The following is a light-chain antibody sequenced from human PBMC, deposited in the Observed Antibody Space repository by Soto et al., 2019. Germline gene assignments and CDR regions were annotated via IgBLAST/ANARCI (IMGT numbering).Light chain of an antibody. V-gene: IGKV1-27*01. CDR2: AAS. CDR3: QQSYSTPYT. Sequence: DIQMTQSPSSLSASVGDRVTITCRASRDITDYLAWYQQKPGQVPKLLIYAASTLQSGVPSRFTASGSGTDFTLTISSLQPEDFATYYCQQSYSTPYTFGQGTKLEIK. J-gene: IGKJ2*01. CDR1: RDITDY.